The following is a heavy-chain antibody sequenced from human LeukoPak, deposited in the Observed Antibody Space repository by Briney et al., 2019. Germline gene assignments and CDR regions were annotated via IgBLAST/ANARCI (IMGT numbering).Heavy chain of an antibody. CDR1: GFTFSNAW. CDR2: IKTKSDAGTT. D-gene: IGHD2-15*01. V-gene: IGHV3-15*01. J-gene: IGHJ4*02. Sequence: KTGGSLRLSCAASGFTFSNAWTTWVRQAPGKGLEWVGRIKTKSDAGTTDFAAPVKGRFTISRDDSKNTLYLQLNSLKTEDTAVYYCTATLGYWGQGTLVTVSS. CDR3: TATLGY.